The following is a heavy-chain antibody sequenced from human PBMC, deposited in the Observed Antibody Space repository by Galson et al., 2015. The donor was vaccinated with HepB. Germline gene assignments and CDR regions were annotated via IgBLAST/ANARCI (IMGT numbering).Heavy chain of an antibody. J-gene: IGHJ4*02. D-gene: IGHD1-26*01. V-gene: IGHV1-24*01. CDR2: FEPADGET. CDR1: GYFLSKLS. CDR3: ATGMGSYHFDF. Sequence: SVKVSCKVSGYFLSKLSMHWVRQVPGRGLEWMGGFEPADGETIYPQKFQGRVTMTEDISTDTAYMELSSLRSEDTAVYYCATGMGSYHFDFWGQGTLVTVSS.